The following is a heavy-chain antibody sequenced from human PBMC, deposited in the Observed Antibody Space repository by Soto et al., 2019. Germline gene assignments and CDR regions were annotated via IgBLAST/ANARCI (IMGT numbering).Heavy chain of an antibody. J-gene: IGHJ4*02. Sequence: EVQLLESGGGLVQPGGSLRLSCAASGFTFSSYGMTWVRQAPGKGLEWVSTISGSDGGTYFADSVKGRFTISRDNSRNTLYLQMNSLGAEGTAVYYCAIVNAALDYWGQGTLVTVSS. CDR3: AIVNAALDY. D-gene: IGHD2-21*01. V-gene: IGHV3-23*01. CDR1: GFTFSSYG. CDR2: ISGSDGGT.